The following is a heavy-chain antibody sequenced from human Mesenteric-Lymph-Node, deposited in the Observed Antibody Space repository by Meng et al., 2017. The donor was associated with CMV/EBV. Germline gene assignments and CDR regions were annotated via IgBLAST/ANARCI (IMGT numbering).Heavy chain of an antibody. D-gene: IGHD3-10*01. CDR2: INAGNGNT. CDR1: FTSYA. CDR3: ARGRPITMVRGAGLNWFDP. J-gene: IGHJ5*02. Sequence: FTSYAMHWVRQAPGQRLEWMGWINAGNGNTKYSQKFQGRVTITRDTSASTAYMELSSLRSEDTAVYYCARGRPITMVRGAGLNWFDPWGQGTLVTVSS. V-gene: IGHV1-3*01.